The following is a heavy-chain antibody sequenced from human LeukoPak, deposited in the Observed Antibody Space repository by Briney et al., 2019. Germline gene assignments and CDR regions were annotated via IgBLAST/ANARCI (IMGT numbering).Heavy chain of an antibody. V-gene: IGHV4-39*07. D-gene: IGHD1-26*01. CDR3: ARGSGWVGATTIDY. CDR2: IYYSGST. J-gene: IGHJ4*02. Sequence: PSETLSLTCTVSGGSISSSSYYWGWIRQPPGKGLEWIGSIYYSGSTYYNPSLESRVTISVDTSKNQFSLKLSSVTAADTAVYYCARGSGWVGATTIDYWGQGTLVTVSS. CDR1: GGSISSSSYY.